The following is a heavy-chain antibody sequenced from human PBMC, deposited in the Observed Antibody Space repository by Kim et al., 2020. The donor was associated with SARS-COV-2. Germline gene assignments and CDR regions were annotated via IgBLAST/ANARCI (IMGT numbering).Heavy chain of an antibody. CDR3: AEYGDGGYFDY. Sequence: GGSLRLSCAASGFTFDDYAMHWVRQAPGKGLEWVSGISWNSGSIGYADSVKGRFTISRDNAKNSLYLQMNSLRAEDTALYYCAEYGDGGYFDYWGQGTLVTVSS. J-gene: IGHJ4*02. D-gene: IGHD3-16*01. V-gene: IGHV3-9*01. CDR1: GFTFDDYA. CDR2: ISWNSGSI.